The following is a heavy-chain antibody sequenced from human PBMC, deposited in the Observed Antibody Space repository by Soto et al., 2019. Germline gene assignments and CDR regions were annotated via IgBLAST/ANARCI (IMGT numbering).Heavy chain of an antibody. D-gene: IGHD3-10*01. CDR1: GFTFSDNW. CDR2: IKTDGSEK. V-gene: IGHV3-7*05. J-gene: IGHJ4*02. Sequence: EVQLVESGGGLVQPGGSLRLSCAASGFTFSDNWMSWVRQAPGKGLECVANIKTDGSEKYYVDTVKGRFTISRDNAKNSLLLKMNSLRAEDTAVYYCATCMGRGGNDYWGQGTLVAVSS. CDR3: ATCMGRGGNDY.